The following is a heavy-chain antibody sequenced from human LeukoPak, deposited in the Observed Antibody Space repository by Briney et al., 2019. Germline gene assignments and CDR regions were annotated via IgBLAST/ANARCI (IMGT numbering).Heavy chain of an antibody. CDR3: AKRDSSSSGYNFDY. V-gene: IGHV3-30*02. J-gene: IGHJ4*02. CDR2: IRYDGSNK. CDR1: GFTFSSYG. Sequence: GGSLRLSCAASGFTFSSYGMHWVRQAPGKGLEWVAFIRYDGSNKYYADSVKGRFTISRDNSKNTLYLQMNSLRAEDTAVYYCAKRDSSSSGYNFDYWGQETLVTVSS. D-gene: IGHD6-6*01.